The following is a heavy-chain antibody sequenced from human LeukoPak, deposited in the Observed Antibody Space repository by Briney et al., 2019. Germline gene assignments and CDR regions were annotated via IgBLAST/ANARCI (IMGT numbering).Heavy chain of an antibody. D-gene: IGHD1-1*01. V-gene: IGHV4-31*03. CDR2: IYYSGST. J-gene: IGHJ6*02. CDR3: ARDRVTSSTGTLSGTRRYYYGMDV. CDR1: GGSIGSGGYY. Sequence: SQTLSLTCTVSGGSIGSGGYYWSWIRQYPGKGLEWIGYIYYSGSTYYNPSLKSRVTISVDTSKNQFSLKLSSVTAADTAVYYCARDRVTSSTGTLSGTRRYYYGMDVWGQGTTVTVSS.